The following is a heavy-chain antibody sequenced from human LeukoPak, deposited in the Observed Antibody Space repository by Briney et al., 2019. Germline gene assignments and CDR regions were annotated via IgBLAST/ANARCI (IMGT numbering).Heavy chain of an antibody. CDR2: INPNSGGT. CDR1: GYTLTGYY. J-gene: IGHJ4*02. CDR3: ARDRTRAGYSSGWYHDY. D-gene: IGHD6-19*01. Sequence: ASVKVSCKASGYTLTGYYMHWVRQAPGQGLEWMGWINPNSGGTNYQGRVTMTRDTSISTAYMELSRLRSDDTAVYYCARDRTRAGYSSGWYHDYWGQGTLVTVSS. V-gene: IGHV1-2*02.